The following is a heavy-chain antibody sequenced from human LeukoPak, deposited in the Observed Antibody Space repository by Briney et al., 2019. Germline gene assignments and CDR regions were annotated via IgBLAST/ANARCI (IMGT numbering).Heavy chain of an antibody. V-gene: IGHV4-59*01. CDR1: GGSTSSSY. CDR3: ARSGGMFYFDF. Sequence: SETLSLTCTVSGGSTSSSYWSWIRLPPGKGLEWIGYMYYGGSPSYNPSLKSRVTMSLDTSKNQLSLKLSSVTAADSAFYYCARSGGMFYFDFWGQGALVTVSS. J-gene: IGHJ4*02. CDR2: MYYGGSP. D-gene: IGHD4-23*01.